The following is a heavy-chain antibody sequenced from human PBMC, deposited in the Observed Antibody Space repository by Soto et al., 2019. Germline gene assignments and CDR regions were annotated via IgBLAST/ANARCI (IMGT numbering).Heavy chain of an antibody. Sequence: GAPVKVSCKASGGTFSSYSISWVRQAPGQGLEWMGGIIPIFGTANYAQKFQGRVTITADESTSTAYMELSSLRSEDTAVYYCASLGIAARPDDYFDYWGQGTLVTVSS. J-gene: IGHJ4*02. D-gene: IGHD6-6*01. V-gene: IGHV1-69*13. CDR1: GGTFSSYS. CDR3: ASLGIAARPDDYFDY. CDR2: IIPIFGTA.